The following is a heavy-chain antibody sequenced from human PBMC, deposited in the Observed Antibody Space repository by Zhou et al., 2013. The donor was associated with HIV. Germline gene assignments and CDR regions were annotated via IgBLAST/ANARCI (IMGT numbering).Heavy chain of an antibody. CDR1: GYTFMNSY. D-gene: IGHD7-27*01. V-gene: IGHV1-2*02. Sequence: QVQLVQSGAEVKQPGASVRVSCKPSGYTFMNSYIHWMRQAPGQGFEWLGWMYAKTGGTRYAQKFQDRVTMTRDTSISTAYMELSSLTSDDTAIYYCARDSNWESDYWGQGTPVTVSS. CDR3: ARDSNWESDY. J-gene: IGHJ4*02. CDR2: MYAKTGGT.